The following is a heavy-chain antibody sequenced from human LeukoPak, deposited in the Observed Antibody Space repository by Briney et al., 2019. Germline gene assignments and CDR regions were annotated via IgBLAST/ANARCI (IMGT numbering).Heavy chain of an antibody. CDR2: INHSGST. J-gene: IGHJ4*02. Sequence: PSETLSFTCAVYGGSFSGYYWSWIRQPPGKGLEWIGEINHSGSTNYNPSLKSRVTISVDTSRNQFSLKLSSVTAADTAVYYCARPRGTGTTSPFDCWGQGTLVTVSS. V-gene: IGHV4-34*01. D-gene: IGHD1-7*01. CDR1: GGSFSGYY. CDR3: ARPRGTGTTSPFDC.